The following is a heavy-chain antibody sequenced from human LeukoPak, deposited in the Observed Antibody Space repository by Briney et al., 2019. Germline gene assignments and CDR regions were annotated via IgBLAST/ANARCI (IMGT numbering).Heavy chain of an antibody. CDR1: GFTFSSYW. D-gene: IGHD3-10*01. J-gene: IGHJ5*01. V-gene: IGHV3-74*01. Sequence: PGGSLRLSCEASGFTFSSYWMHWVRQIPGKGLMWVSRIESNGLTLYADSVRDRFTISRDNGKNTIYPQMNSLRVDDTAIYYCAKAATYFYGSVTYDWFESWGQGTLVTVSS. CDR2: IESNGLT. CDR3: AKAATYFYGSVTYDWFES.